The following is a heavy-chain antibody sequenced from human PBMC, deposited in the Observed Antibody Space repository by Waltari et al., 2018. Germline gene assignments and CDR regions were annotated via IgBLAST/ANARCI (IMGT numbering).Heavy chain of an antibody. CDR1: GFTFSSYA. CDR2: ISYDGSNK. J-gene: IGHJ4*02. Sequence: QVQLVESGGGVVQPGRSLRLYWSASGFTFSSYAMHWVRQAPGKGLEWVAVISYDGSNKYYADSVKGRFTISRDNSKNTLYLQMNSLRAEDTAVYYCARAEGIAVAGTIDYWGQGTLVTVSS. CDR3: ARAEGIAVAGTIDY. D-gene: IGHD6-19*01. V-gene: IGHV3-30*01.